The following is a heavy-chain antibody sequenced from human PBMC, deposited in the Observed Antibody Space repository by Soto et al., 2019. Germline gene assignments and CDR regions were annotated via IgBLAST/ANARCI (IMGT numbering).Heavy chain of an antibody. J-gene: IGHJ6*02. D-gene: IGHD3-9*01. CDR3: ARGEVSYYDILTGPRTHYYYYGMDV. CDR1: GGTFSSYA. V-gene: IGHV1-69*13. Sequence: SVKVCCKSSGGTFSSYAISWVRQAPGQGLEWMGGIIPIFGTANYAQKFQGRVTITADESTSTAYMELSSLRSEDTAVYYCARGEVSYYDILTGPRTHYYYYGMDVWGQGTTVTVS. CDR2: IIPIFGTA.